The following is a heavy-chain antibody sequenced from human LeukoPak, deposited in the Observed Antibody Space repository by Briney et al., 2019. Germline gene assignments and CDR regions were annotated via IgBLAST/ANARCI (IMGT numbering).Heavy chain of an antibody. Sequence: GGSLSLSCNASGFTLRSYGMNWVRRAPGEGLEWVSSISSSSSYIYYADAVKGRFTISRDNAKNSLYLQMNSLRAEDTAVYYCARDLTTAAGLWFDPWGQGTLVTVSS. CDR1: GFTLRSYG. J-gene: IGHJ5*02. D-gene: IGHD6-13*01. V-gene: IGHV3-21*01. CDR2: ISSSSSYI. CDR3: ARDLTTAAGLWFDP.